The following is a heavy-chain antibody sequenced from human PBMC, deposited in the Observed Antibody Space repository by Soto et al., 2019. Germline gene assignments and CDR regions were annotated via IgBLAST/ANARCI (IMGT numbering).Heavy chain of an antibody. D-gene: IGHD6-19*01. V-gene: IGHV3-13*01. J-gene: IGHJ4*02. CDR3: ARGSPKSCWYFFDY. Sequence: EVQLVASGGGLVQPGGSQRLSCAASGFTFSSYDMHWVRQTTGKGLEWVSAIGTAGESYYPGSVKGRFTISRENAKNSLYLHMNSLRAGDTAVYYCARGSPKSCWYFFDYWGQGTLVTVSS. CDR2: IGTAGES. CDR1: GFTFSSYD.